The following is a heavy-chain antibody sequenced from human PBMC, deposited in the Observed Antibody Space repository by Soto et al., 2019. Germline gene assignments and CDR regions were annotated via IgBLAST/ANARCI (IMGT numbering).Heavy chain of an antibody. CDR2: IIPIFGTA. D-gene: IGHD5-12*01. CDR1: GGTFSSYA. CDR3: ARLRGGYDDFDY. J-gene: IGHJ4*02. Sequence: SVKVSCKASGGTFSSYAISWVRQAPGQGLEWMGGIIPIFGTANYAQKFQGRVTITADESTSTAYMELSSLRSEDTAVYYCARLRGGYDDFDYWGQGTLVTVSS. V-gene: IGHV1-69*13.